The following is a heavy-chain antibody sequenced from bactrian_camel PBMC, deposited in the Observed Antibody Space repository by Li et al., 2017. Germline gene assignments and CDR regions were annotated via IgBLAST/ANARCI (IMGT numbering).Heavy chain of an antibody. Sequence: HVQLVESGGGPVQAGGSLRLSCAASGHTYNFDYITWFRQAPGKKREGVATIFSDGTTIYADSVKGRFTISKDNAKNTLDLQMNSLKPEDTGMYYCAADIYCSFMTPRYDYWGQGTQVTVS. V-gene: IGHV3S53*01. CDR3: AADIYCSFMTPRYDY. CDR2: IFSDGTT. D-gene: IGHD1*01. J-gene: IGHJ4*01. CDR1: GHTYNFDY.